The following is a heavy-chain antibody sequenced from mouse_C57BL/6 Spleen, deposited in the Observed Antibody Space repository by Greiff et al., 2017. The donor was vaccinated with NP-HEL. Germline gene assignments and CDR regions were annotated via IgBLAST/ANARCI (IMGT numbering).Heavy chain of an antibody. D-gene: IGHD2-4*01. CDR1: GFSLTSYG. CDR3: ARHYYDYDGAWFAY. J-gene: IGHJ3*01. V-gene: IGHV2-2*01. Sequence: VQLVESGPGLVQPSQSLSITCTVSGFSLTSYGVHWVRQSPGKGLEWLGVIWSGGSTDHNAAFISRLSISKDNSKSQVFFKMNSLQADDTAIYYCARHYYDYDGAWFAYWGQGTLVTVSA. CDR2: IWSGGST.